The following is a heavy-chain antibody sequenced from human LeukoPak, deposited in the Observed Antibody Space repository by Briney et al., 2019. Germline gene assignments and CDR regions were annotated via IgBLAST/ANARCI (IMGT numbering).Heavy chain of an antibody. CDR1: GYTFTGYY. CDR3: ARRLVGTKYFDY. J-gene: IGHJ4*02. CDR2: INPNSGGT. D-gene: IGHD1-26*01. Sequence: ASVKVSCKASGYTFTGYYMHWVRQAPGQGLEWMGWINPNSGGTNYAQKFQGRVTMTRDTSIITAYMELSRLRSDDTAVYYCARRLVGTKYFDYWGQGTLVTVSS. V-gene: IGHV1-2*02.